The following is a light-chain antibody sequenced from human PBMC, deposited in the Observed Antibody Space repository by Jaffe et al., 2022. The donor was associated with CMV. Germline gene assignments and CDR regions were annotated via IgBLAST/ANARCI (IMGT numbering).Light chain of an antibody. CDR1: QSVSSSY. CDR3: QRYGGSLT. V-gene: IGKV3-20*01. J-gene: IGKJ4*01. Sequence: TVLTQSPGTLSLSPGERATLSCRASQSVSSSYLAWYQQKPGQAPRLLIFGTSSRATGIPDRFSGSGSGTDFTLTISRLEPEDVAVYFCQRYGGSLTFGGGTKVEIK. CDR2: GTS.